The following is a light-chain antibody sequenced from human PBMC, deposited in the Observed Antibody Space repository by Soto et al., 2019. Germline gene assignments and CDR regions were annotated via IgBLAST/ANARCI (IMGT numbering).Light chain of an antibody. CDR2: GNN. J-gene: IGLJ1*01. V-gene: IGLV1-44*01. CDR1: SSNIGINT. CDR3: ATWDDSLDVHV. Sequence: QSVLTQPPSASGTPGQTITISCSGGSSNIGINTVNWYEHLPGTAPRLLIYGNNQRPSGVPDRFSGSKSGTSASLAISGLQSEDEGHYYCATWDDSLDVHVFGTRTKVTVL.